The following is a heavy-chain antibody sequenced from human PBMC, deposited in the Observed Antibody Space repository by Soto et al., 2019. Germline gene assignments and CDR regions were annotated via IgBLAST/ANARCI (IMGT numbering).Heavy chain of an antibody. J-gene: IGHJ2*01. V-gene: IGHV3-23*01. Sequence: EVQLLESGGGLVQPGGPRGSSVEGFGSTFLNYPRNWSPRAQGKGLGGVSAVSGGGATTFYADSVKGRFTISRDNSKNTVSLQINSLGVDDTAVYYCARKVPGSTSLPIYWYFDLWGRGTLVTVSS. CDR3: ARKVPGSTSLPIYWYFDL. CDR2: VSGGGATT. CDR1: GSTFLNYP. D-gene: IGHD3-10*01.